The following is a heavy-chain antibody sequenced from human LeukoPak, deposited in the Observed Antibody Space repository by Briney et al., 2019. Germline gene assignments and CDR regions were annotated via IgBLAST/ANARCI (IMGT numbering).Heavy chain of an antibody. Sequence: GPTLVNPTQTLTLTCTFSGFSLSTSGVGVGWIRQPPGRALGWLALIYWDDDERYSPSLKSRLTITKDTSNNQVVLTMTNMDPVDTATYYCAHSPLATSGYDYWGQGTLVTVSS. D-gene: IGHD3-22*01. CDR1: GFSLSTSGVG. CDR3: AHSPLATSGYDY. CDR2: IYWDDDE. V-gene: IGHV2-5*02. J-gene: IGHJ4*02.